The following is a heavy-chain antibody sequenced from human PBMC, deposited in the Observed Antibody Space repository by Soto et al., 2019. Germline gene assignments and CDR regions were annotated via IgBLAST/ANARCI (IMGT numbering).Heavy chain of an antibody. D-gene: IGHD2-2*01. CDR1: GGSISSYY. CDR3: ARLIHCKTTSCYFDY. Sequence: SETLSLTCSVSGGSISSYYWSWILQPPGKGLERIGYIYYSGSTNYNPSLKSRVTISVDTSKNQFSLKLGSVTAADTAVFYCARLIHCKTTSCYFDYWGQGTLVTVSS. J-gene: IGHJ4*02. CDR2: IYYSGST. V-gene: IGHV4-59*08.